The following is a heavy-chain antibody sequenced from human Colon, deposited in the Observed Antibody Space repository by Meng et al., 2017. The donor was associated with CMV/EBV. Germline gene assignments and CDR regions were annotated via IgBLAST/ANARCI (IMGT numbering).Heavy chain of an antibody. Sequence: QVELVEAGGGVVQPGGSPGLSCAASGFTFSDYGMHWLRQAPGKGLEWVAFVLYDGSRKYYGDSVKGRFSISRDNSKNTLYLQMNSLRADDTAVYYCVKDQCRGWGQGTLVTVSS. CDR3: VKDQCRG. V-gene: IGHV3-30*02. D-gene: IGHD3-10*01. J-gene: IGHJ4*02. CDR2: VLYDGSRK. CDR1: GFTFSDYG.